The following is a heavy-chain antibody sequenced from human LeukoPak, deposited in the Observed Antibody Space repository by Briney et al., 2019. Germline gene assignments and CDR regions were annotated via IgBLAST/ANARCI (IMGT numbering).Heavy chain of an antibody. CDR2: IYSGGST. Sequence: GGSLRLSCAASGFTFSSYSMNWVRQAPGKGLEWVSVIYSGGSTYYADSVKGRFTISRDDSKNTLYLQMNSLRAEDTAVYYCARGGYGDYVNDYWGQGTLATVSS. V-gene: IGHV3-53*01. CDR3: ARGGYGDYVNDY. J-gene: IGHJ4*02. D-gene: IGHD4-17*01. CDR1: GFTFSSYS.